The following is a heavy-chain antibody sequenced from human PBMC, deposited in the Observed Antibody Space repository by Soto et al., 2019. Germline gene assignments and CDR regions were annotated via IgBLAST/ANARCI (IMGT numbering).Heavy chain of an antibody. V-gene: IGHV1-18*01. J-gene: IGHJ4*02. CDR2: ISADNGNT. D-gene: IGHD2-15*01. CDR3: ARDEIVVVVAATPKYYFDY. Sequence: GGSVKVSCKASGYTFTSYGISWVRPAPGQRLEWMGWISADNGNTNYAQKIQGRVTMTRDTSASTAYMELSSLRSEDTAVYYCARDEIVVVVAATPKYYFDYWGQGTLVTVSS. CDR1: GYTFTSYG.